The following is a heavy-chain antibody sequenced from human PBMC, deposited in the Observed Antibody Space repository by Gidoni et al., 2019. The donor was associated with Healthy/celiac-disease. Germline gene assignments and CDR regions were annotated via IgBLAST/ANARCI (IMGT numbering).Heavy chain of an antibody. CDR3: ARVESSSWYSVFDY. D-gene: IGHD6-13*01. J-gene: IGHJ4*02. CDR1: GCPLRSSNW. Sequence: VQPQESGPGLVKPSGTPCPHCPVPGCPLRSSNWWSWVRQPPGKGLEWIGEIYHSGSTNYNPSLKSRVTIAVDKSKNQFSLKLSSVTAADTAVYYCARVESSSWYSVFDYWGQGTLVTVSS. CDR2: IYHSGST. V-gene: IGHV4-4*02.